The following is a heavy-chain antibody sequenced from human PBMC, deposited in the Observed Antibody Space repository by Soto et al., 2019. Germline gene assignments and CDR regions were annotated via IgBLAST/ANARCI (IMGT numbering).Heavy chain of an antibody. CDR3: ATAYSSGGYIFAY. V-gene: IGHV4-59*01. CDR2: IYYSGGT. J-gene: IGHJ4*02. D-gene: IGHD6-19*01. Sequence: SGTLSLTCTVSGGSISSYYWSWIRQPPGKGLEWIGYIYYSGGTNYNPSLKSRVTISVDASKNQFSLKLSSVTAADTAVYYCATAYSSGGYIFAYWGKGPRGTVSS. CDR1: GGSISSYY.